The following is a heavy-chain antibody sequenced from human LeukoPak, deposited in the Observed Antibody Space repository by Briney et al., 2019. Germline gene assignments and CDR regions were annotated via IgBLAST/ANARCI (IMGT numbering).Heavy chain of an antibody. CDR3: TTDYYYDSSGTFDY. J-gene: IGHJ4*02. CDR1: GFTFSNAW. V-gene: IGHV3-15*01. D-gene: IGHD3-22*01. CDR2: IKSKKDGGTI. Sequence: GGSLRLSCGVSGFTFSNAWMSWVRPAPGKGLEWVGRIKSKKDGGTIDYAAPVKGRFTISRDDSKNTLYLQMNSLKTEDTAVYYCTTDYYYDSSGTFDYWGQGTLVTVSS.